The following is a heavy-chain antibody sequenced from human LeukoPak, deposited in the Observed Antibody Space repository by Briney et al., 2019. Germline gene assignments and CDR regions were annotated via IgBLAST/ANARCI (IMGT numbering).Heavy chain of an antibody. Sequence: SETLSLTCTVSGGSISSYYWSWIRQPPGQGLEWIGFIYYSGSTYYNPSLKSRVTISVDTSKNQFSLRLSSVTAIDTAEYFCARHQMRYSYGTLFDYWGQGTLVTVSS. V-gene: IGHV4-59*08. D-gene: IGHD5-18*01. CDR3: ARHQMRYSYGTLFDY. CDR1: GGSISSYY. CDR2: IYYSGST. J-gene: IGHJ4*02.